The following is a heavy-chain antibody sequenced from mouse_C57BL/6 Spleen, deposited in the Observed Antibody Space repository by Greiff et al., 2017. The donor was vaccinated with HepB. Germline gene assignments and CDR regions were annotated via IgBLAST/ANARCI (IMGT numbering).Heavy chain of an antibody. J-gene: IGHJ2*01. V-gene: IGHV1-63*01. CDR1: GYTFTNYW. D-gene: IGHD2-1*01. CDR3: ARKGGNYAYFDY. CDR2: IYPGGGYT. Sequence: QVQLQQSGAELVRLGTSVKMSCKASGYTFTNYWIGWAKQRPGHGLEWIGDIYPGGGYTNYNEKFKGKATLTADKSSSTAYMQFSSLTSEDSAIYCCARKGGNYAYFDYWGQGTTLTVSS.